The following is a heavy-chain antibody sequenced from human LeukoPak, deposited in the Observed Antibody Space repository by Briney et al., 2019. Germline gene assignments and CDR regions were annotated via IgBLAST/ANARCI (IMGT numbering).Heavy chain of an antibody. CDR3: ARGDSGDWSFDP. Sequence: GGSLRLSCVISAFTFWSNWMSWVRQAPGKGLEGVANINPDGSVKYYVDSVEGRFTISRDNAKNSLYLQMNSLRVEDTAVYFCARGDSGDWSFDPWDQGTLVTVSS. CDR2: INPDGSVK. J-gene: IGHJ5*02. V-gene: IGHV3-7*01. CDR1: AFTFWSNW. D-gene: IGHD6-19*01.